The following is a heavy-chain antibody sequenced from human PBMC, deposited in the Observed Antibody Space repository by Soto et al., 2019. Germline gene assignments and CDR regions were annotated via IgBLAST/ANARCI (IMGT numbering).Heavy chain of an antibody. V-gene: IGHV1-2*02. CDR3: ARASYHVLSDGMDV. CDR1: GFSLTGYY. Sequence: ASVKVSCKASGFSLTGYYFHWIRAAPGQGLEWLGWINPNTGGTTYAQKFQGRVTLTWDTSVNTAYMELSSLRPDDTAMYYCARASYHVLSDGMDVWGQGTSVTVS. J-gene: IGHJ6*02. D-gene: IGHD3-16*01. CDR2: INPNTGGT.